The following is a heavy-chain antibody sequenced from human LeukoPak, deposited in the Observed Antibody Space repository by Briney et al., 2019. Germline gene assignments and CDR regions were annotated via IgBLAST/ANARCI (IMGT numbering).Heavy chain of an antibody. CDR1: GGSISSSSYY. CDR2: IYYSGST. CDR3: ATRIAAAGTGFDY. J-gene: IGHJ4*02. V-gene: IGHV4-39*01. D-gene: IGHD6-13*01. Sequence: SETLSLTCTVSGGSISSSSYYWGWIRQPPGKGLEWIGSIYYSGSTYYNPSLKSRVTISVDTSKNQFSLKLSSVTAADTAVYFCATRIAAAGTGFDYWGQGTLVTVSS.